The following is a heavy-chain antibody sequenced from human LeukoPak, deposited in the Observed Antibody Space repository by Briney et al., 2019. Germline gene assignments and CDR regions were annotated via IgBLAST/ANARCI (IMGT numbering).Heavy chain of an antibody. CDR3: ARDWVYCSSTSCYFDY. V-gene: IGHV3-21*01. CDR2: ISSSSYI. D-gene: IGHD2-2*01. Sequence: GGSLRLSCAASGFTFSSYSMNWVRQAPGKGLEWVSSISSSSYIYYADSVKGRFTISRDNAKNSLYLQMNSLRAEDTAVYYCARDWVYCSSTSCYFDYWGQGTLVTVSS. J-gene: IGHJ4*02. CDR1: GFTFSSYS.